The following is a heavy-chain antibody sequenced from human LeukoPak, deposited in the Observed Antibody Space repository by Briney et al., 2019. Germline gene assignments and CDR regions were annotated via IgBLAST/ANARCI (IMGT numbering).Heavy chain of an antibody. Sequence: SETLSLTCAVYGGSFGGYYWGWIRQPPGKGLEWNGEINHSGSTNYNTSLKSRVTISVDTSKNQFSLKLSSVTAADTAVYYCASRTHYDFWSGYYYYMDVWGKGTTVTVSS. D-gene: IGHD3-3*01. V-gene: IGHV4-34*01. CDR3: ASRTHYDFWSGYYYYMDV. CDR1: GGSFGGYY. J-gene: IGHJ6*03. CDR2: INHSGST.